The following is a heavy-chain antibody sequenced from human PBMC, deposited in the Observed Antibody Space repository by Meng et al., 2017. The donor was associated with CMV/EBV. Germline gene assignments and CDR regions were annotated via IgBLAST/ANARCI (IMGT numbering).Heavy chain of an antibody. D-gene: IGHD3-3*01. CDR2: IYYSGST. V-gene: IGHV4-59*01. Sequence: ESLKISCTVSGGSISSYYWSWIRQPPGKGLEWIGYIYYSGSTNYNPSLKSRVTISVDTSKNQFSLKLSSVTAADTAVYYCARDKYVDYDFWSGPLYYYYGMDVWGQGTTVTVSS. J-gene: IGHJ6*02. CDR1: GGSISSYY. CDR3: ARDKYVDYDFWSGPLYYYYGMDV.